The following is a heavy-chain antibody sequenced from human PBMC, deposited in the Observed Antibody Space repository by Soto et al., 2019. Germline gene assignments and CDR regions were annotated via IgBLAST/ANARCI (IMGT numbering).Heavy chain of an antibody. CDR2: ISWNSGSI. V-gene: IGHV3-9*01. CDR1: GFTFDDYA. D-gene: IGHD5-12*01. CDR3: AKDGVDIVATITGAGWNYFDY. J-gene: IGHJ4*02. Sequence: DVQLVESGGGLVQPGRSLRLSCAASGFTFDDYAMHWVRQAPGKGLEWVSGISWNSGSIGYADSVKGRFTISRDNAKNSLYLQMNSLRAEDTALYYCAKDGVDIVATITGAGWNYFDYWGQGTLVTVSS.